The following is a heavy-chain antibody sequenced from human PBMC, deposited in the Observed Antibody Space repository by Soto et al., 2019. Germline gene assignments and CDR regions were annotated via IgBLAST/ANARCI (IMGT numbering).Heavy chain of an antibody. CDR2: IYKSATT. CDR3: ARGRYCLTGRCFPNWFDS. J-gene: IGHJ5*01. Sequence: SETLSLTCSVSGDSISSVDYFWAWIRQPPGQALEYIGYIYKSATTYYNPSFESRVAISFDTSKSQFSLNVTSVTAADTAVYFCARGRYCLTGRCFPNWFDSWGQGTLVTGSS. D-gene: IGHD2-15*01. CDR1: GDSISSVDYF. V-gene: IGHV4-30-4*01.